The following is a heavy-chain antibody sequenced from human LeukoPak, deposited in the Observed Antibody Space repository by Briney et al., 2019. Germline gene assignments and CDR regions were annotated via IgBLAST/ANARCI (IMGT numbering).Heavy chain of an antibody. V-gene: IGHV3-21*01. CDR3: ARFGRVAGPPY. CDR2: ISSSSSYI. CDR1: GFIFSRYS. Sequence: PGGSLRLSCAASGFIFSRYSMNWVRQAPGKGLEWVSSISSSSSYIYYADSVKGRFTISRDNAKNSLYLQMNSLRAEDTAVYYCARFGRVAGPPYWGQGTLVTVSS. D-gene: IGHD6-19*01. J-gene: IGHJ4*02.